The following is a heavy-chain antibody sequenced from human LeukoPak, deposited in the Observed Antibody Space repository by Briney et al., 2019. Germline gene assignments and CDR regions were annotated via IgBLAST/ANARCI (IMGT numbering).Heavy chain of an antibody. CDR2: IYTSGST. CDR1: GGSISSYY. V-gene: IGHV4-4*07. Sequence: PSETLSLTCTVSGGSISSYYWSWLRQPAGKGLEWIGRIYTSGSTNYNPSLKSRVTMSVDTSKNQFSLKLSSVTAADTAVYYCAREIPSPYYYYYYMDVWGKGTTVTISS. CDR3: AREIPSPYYYYYYMDV. D-gene: IGHD2-2*01. J-gene: IGHJ6*03.